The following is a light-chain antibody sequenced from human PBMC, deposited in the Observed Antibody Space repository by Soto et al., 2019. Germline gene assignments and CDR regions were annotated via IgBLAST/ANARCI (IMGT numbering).Light chain of an antibody. CDR2: DAS. CDR3: QQRNNGPPRLA. J-gene: IGKJ4*01. Sequence: EIVLTQSPATLSLSPGDTATLSCRASQSVGKYLGWYQQKPGQAHRLLIYDASNRATGIPARFSGSGSGTDFTLSTSNLEADDFGFYYGQQRNNGPPRLALGGGTKVEIK. CDR1: QSVGKY. V-gene: IGKV3-11*01.